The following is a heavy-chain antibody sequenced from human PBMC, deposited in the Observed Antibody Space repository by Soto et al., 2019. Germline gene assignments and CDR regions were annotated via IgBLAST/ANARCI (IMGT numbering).Heavy chain of an antibody. CDR1: GFTFDTYA. CDR2: ISGSGATT. Sequence: VQLLESGGGLVQPGGSLRLSCAASGFTFDTYAISWVRQAPGRGLEWVSAISGSGATTYYADAVKDRFTISRDNSKNTLYLHIGSLRVDDTAIYYCATGTASYYFDSWGQGAPVTVSS. CDR3: ATGTASYYFDS. J-gene: IGHJ4*02. V-gene: IGHV3-23*01.